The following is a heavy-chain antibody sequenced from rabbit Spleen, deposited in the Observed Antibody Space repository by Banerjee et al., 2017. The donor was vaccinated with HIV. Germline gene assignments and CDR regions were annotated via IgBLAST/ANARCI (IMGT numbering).Heavy chain of an antibody. CDR2: IDLVFGST. D-gene: IGHD1-1*01. J-gene: IGHJ4*01. Sequence: QEQLVESGGGLVQPGGSLKLSCKASGIDFNSNYWICWVRQAPGKGLEWIGYIDLVFGSTYYASWVNGRFTISSHNAQNTLYLQLNSLTVADAATYFCVRGASSSGYYNLWGPGTLVTVS. CDR3: VRGASSSGYYNL. V-gene: IGHV1S43*01. CDR1: GIDFNSNYW.